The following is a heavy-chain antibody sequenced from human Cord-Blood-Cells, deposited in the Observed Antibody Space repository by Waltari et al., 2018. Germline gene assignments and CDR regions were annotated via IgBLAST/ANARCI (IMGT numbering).Heavy chain of an antibody. CDR1: GGSFSGYY. D-gene: IGHD3-10*01. CDR2: INHSGIT. CDR3: ARRARGSGSYYAFDI. V-gene: IGHV4-34*01. Sequence: QVQLQQWGAGLLKPSETLSLTCAVYGGSFSGYYWSWIRQPPGKGLEWIGEINHSGITNSNPALRGRVTISVDTSKNQFSLKLSSVTAADTAVYYCARRARGSGSYYAFDIWGQGTMVTVSS. J-gene: IGHJ3*02.